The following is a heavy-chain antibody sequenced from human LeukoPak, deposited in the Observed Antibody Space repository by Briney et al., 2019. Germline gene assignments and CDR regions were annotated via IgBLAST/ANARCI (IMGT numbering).Heavy chain of an antibody. Sequence: PGGSLRLSCAASGFTFSSYGMHWVRQAPGKGLEWVAFIRYDGSNKYYADSVKGRFTISRDNSKNTLYLQMNSLRAEDTAVYYCAKLEVVVAAPFDYWGQGTLVTVS. CDR2: IRYDGSNK. V-gene: IGHV3-30*02. CDR1: GFTFSSYG. CDR3: AKLEVVVAAPFDY. J-gene: IGHJ4*02. D-gene: IGHD2-15*01.